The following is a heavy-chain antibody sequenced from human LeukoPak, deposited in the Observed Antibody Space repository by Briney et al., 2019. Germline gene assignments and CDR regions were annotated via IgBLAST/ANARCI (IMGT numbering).Heavy chain of an antibody. CDR2: INPNSGGT. Sequence: GASVKVSCKASGYTFTGYYMHWVRQAPGQGLEWMGWINPNSGGTNYAQKFQGRVTMTRDTSISTAYMELSRLRSDDTAVYYCARAAHSGSYYYYYMDVWGKGTTVTVSS. D-gene: IGHD1-26*01. V-gene: IGHV1-2*02. CDR1: GYTFTGYY. J-gene: IGHJ6*03. CDR3: ARAAHSGSYYYYYMDV.